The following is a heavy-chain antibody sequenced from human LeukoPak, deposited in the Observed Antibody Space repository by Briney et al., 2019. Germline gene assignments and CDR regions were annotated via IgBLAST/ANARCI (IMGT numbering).Heavy chain of an antibody. Sequence: ASVKVSCKASGYTFTSYYMHWVRQAPGQGLEWMGIINPSGGSTSYAQKFQGRVTMTRDTSTSTVYMELSSLRSEDTAVYYCARGGGRYCSGGSCYHTHYFDYWGQGTLVTVSS. CDR1: GYTFTSYY. CDR3: ARGGGRYCSGGSCYHTHYFDY. CDR2: INPSGGST. D-gene: IGHD2-15*01. J-gene: IGHJ4*02. V-gene: IGHV1-46*01.